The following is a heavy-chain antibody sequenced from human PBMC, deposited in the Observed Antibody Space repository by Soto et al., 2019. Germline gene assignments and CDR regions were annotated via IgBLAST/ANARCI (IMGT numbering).Heavy chain of an antibody. V-gene: IGHV3-48*01. CDR2: ISSSSSTI. CDR1: GFTFSSYS. D-gene: IGHD3-3*01. J-gene: IGHJ3*02. Sequence: ESGGGLVQPGGSLRLSCAASGFTFSSYSMNWVRQAPGKGLEWVSYISSSSSTIYYADSVKGRFTISRDNAKNSLYLQMNSLRAEDTAVYYCARGDGYYDFWSGYLDAFDIWGQGTMVTVSS. CDR3: ARGDGYYDFWSGYLDAFDI.